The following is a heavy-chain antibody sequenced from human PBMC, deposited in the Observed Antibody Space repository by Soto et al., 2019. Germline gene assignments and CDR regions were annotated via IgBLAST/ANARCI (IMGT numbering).Heavy chain of an antibody. Sequence: GGTLRLSCAASAFTFSSFSMAWVRQAPGKGLEWVSVISASGGSTWYADSVKGRFTISRDNSKNTLSLQMNSLRAEDTALYYCAKLMIGVGATSAFDFWGQGTMVTVSS. CDR1: AFTFSSFS. CDR3: AKLMIGVGATSAFDF. CDR2: ISASGGST. D-gene: IGHD1-26*01. V-gene: IGHV3-23*01. J-gene: IGHJ3*01.